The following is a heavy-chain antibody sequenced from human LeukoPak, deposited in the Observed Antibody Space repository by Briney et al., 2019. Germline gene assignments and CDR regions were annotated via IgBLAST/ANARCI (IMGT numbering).Heavy chain of an antibody. J-gene: IGHJ5*02. Sequence: MASETLSLTCAVYGGSFSGYYWSWIRQPPGKGLEWIGEINHSGSTNYNPSLKSRVTISVDTSKNQFSLKLSSVTAADTAVYYCAAGSGYSGYESWGQGTLVTVSS. V-gene: IGHV4-34*01. CDR2: INHSGST. D-gene: IGHD5-12*01. CDR1: GGSFSGYY. CDR3: AAGSGYSGYES.